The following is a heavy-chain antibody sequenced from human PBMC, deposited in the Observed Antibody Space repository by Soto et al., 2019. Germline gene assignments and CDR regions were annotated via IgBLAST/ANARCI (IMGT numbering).Heavy chain of an antibody. CDR1: GFSLSTYG. J-gene: IGHJ4*02. V-gene: IGHV3-30*18. Sequence: QVQLVESGGGVVQPGRSLRLSCEASGFSLSTYGMHWVRQAPGKGLEWVAVISYDGSNKYHADSVKGRFTISRDNSRNKLYLQMDSLRLDDTAWYYCAKDAPRYSGFDFSQWGQGTLVTVSS. D-gene: IGHD5-12*01. CDR3: AKDAPRYSGFDFSQ. CDR2: ISYDGSNK.